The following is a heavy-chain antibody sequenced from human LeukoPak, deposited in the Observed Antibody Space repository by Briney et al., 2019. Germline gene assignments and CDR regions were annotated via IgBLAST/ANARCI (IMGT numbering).Heavy chain of an antibody. V-gene: IGHV4-34*01. Sequence: SETLSLTCAVYGGSFSGYYWSWIRQPPGKGLEGIGEINHRGSPNYNPSLQRRVTISVDTSKTQFSLKQSSVTAADTAVYYCARDAIFYDGSGSYYFDYWGQGTLVTVSS. CDR3: ARDAIFYDGSGSYYFDY. CDR1: GGSFSGYY. D-gene: IGHD3-10*01. CDR2: INHRGSP. J-gene: IGHJ4*02.